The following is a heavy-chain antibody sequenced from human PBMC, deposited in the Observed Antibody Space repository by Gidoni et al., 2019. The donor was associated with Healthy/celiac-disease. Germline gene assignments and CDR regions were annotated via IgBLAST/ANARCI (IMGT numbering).Heavy chain of an antibody. D-gene: IGHD1-26*01. CDR3: ARPRGVGAISWFDP. V-gene: IGHV4-34*01. Sequence: HVQLQQWGAGLLKPSETLSLTCAVYGGSFSGYYWSWIRQPPGKGLEWIGEINHSGSTNYNPSLKSRVTISVDTSKNQFSLKLSSVTAADTAVYYCARPRGVGAISWFDPWGQGNLVTVSS. CDR1: GGSFSGYY. CDR2: INHSGST. J-gene: IGHJ5*02.